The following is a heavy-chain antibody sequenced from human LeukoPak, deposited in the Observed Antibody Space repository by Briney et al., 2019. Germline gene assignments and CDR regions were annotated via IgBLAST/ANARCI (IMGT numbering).Heavy chain of an antibody. CDR2: ISSSGSTI. CDR3: VREGVYGSWDY. CDR1: GFTFSSYE. V-gene: IGHV3-48*03. J-gene: IGHJ4*02. D-gene: IGHD3-3*01. Sequence: GGSLRLSCAASGFTFSSYEMNWVRQAPGKGLVWVSYISSSGSTIYYADSVTGRFTISRDNAKNSLYLQMNSLRAEDTAVYYCVREGVYGSWDYWGQGTLVTVSS.